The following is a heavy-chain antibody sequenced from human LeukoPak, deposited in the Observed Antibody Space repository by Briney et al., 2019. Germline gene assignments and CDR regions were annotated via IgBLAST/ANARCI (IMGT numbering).Heavy chain of an antibody. CDR1: GGSISSSSYY. D-gene: IGHD5-12*01. V-gene: IGHV4-39*01. J-gene: IGHJ2*01. Sequence: SETLSLTCTVSGGSISSSSYYWGWIRQPPGKGLEWIGSIYYSGSTYYNPSLKSRVTISVDTSKNQFSLKLSSVTAADTAVYYCARVGVVVATISWYFDLWGRGTLVTVSS. CDR3: ARVGVVVATISWYFDL. CDR2: IYYSGST.